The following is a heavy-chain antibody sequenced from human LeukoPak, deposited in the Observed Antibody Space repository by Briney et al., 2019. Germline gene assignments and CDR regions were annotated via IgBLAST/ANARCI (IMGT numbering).Heavy chain of an antibody. CDR1: GFTFSRYW. CDR2: IKQDGREK. J-gene: IGHJ3*02. D-gene: IGHD3-10*01. V-gene: IGHV3-7*01. CDR3: AREVAYYYGSGSYSLDAFDI. Sequence: SXAASGFTFSRYWMSWVRQAPGKGLEWVANIKQDGREKYYVDSVKGRFTISRDNAKNSRYLQRKSLRAEDTAVYYCAREVAYYYGSGSYSLDAFDIWGQGTMVTVSS.